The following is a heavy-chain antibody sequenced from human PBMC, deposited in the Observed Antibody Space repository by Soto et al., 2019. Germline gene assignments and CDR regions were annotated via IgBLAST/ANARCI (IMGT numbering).Heavy chain of an antibody. CDR2: ISYDGSNK. Sequence: GGSVRLSCAASGFTFSSYAMHWVRQAPGKGLEWVAVISYDGSNKYYADSVKGRFTISRDNSKNTLYLQMNSLRAEDTAVYYCARDLGYCSGGSCYDDYWGQGTLVTVSS. V-gene: IGHV3-30-3*01. D-gene: IGHD2-15*01. CDR1: GFTFSSYA. CDR3: ARDLGYCSGGSCYDDY. J-gene: IGHJ4*02.